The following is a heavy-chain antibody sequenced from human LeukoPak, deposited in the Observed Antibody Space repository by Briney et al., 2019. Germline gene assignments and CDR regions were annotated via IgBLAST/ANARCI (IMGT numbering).Heavy chain of an antibody. D-gene: IGHD4-17*01. Sequence: SGTLSLSCTASGGCISTYYWRWLREPPGKGLQWIGYIYNSGPTTYHPSLKSRVTIAQDTFKHQLSLKLSSVTAADTAVYYCARAAVTTSRYFQHWGQGTLVTVSS. CDR2: IYNSGPT. CDR1: GGCISTYY. CDR3: ARAAVTTSRYFQH. J-gene: IGHJ1*01. V-gene: IGHV4-59*01.